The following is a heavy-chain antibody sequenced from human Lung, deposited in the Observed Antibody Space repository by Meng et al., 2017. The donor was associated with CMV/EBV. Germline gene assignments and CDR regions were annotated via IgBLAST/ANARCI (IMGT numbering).Heavy chain of an antibody. CDR1: GFTFSSYA. CDR3: AKARPLELHQAVYYYYAMDV. Sequence: GESLKISCAASGFTFSSYAVSWVRQAPGKGLEWVSGITGRGGRTYYADSVKGRFTISRDNSRNTLYLEMNSLRAEDTAVYYCAKARPLELHQAVYYYYAMDVWGQGXTVTVSS. CDR2: ITGRGGRT. V-gene: IGHV3-23*01. D-gene: IGHD1-7*01. J-gene: IGHJ6*02.